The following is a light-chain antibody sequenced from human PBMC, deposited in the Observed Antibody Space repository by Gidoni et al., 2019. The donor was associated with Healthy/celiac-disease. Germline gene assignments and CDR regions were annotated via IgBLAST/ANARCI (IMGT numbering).Light chain of an antibody. Sequence: SYELTQPPSVSVSPGQTARITCSGDALPKKYAYWYQQKSGQAPVLLIYEDSKRPSGIPERFSGSSSGTMATLTISGAQVEDEADYYCYSTDSSGNHSWVFGGGTKLTVL. CDR1: ALPKKY. CDR3: YSTDSSGNHSWV. V-gene: IGLV3-10*01. J-gene: IGLJ3*02. CDR2: EDS.